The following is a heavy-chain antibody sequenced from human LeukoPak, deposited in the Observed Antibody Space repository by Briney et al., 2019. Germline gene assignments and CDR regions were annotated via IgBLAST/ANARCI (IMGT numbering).Heavy chain of an antibody. J-gene: IGHJ5*02. CDR2: IYYSGST. V-gene: IGHV4-31*03. Sequence: PSQTLSLTCTVSGGSISSGGYYWSWIRQHPGKGLEWIGYIYYSGSTYYNPSLKSRVTISVDTSKNQFSLKLSSVTAADTAVYYCARLPSGWYSGWFDPWGQGTLVTVSS. CDR1: GGSISSGGYY. CDR3: ARLPSGWYSGWFDP. D-gene: IGHD6-19*01.